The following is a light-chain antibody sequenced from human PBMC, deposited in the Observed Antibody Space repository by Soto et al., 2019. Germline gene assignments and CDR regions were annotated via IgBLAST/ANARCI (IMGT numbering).Light chain of an antibody. V-gene: IGLV2-14*01. CDR3: ASYTTTFSYV. CDR1: SSDVGGYNY. Sequence: QSALTQPASVSGSPGQSITISCTGNSSDVGGYNYVSWYQQHPGKAPKLMIYDVSNRPSGVSNRFSGSKSGNTASLTISGLQAEDEADYYCASYTTTFSYVFGSGTKVTVL. J-gene: IGLJ1*01. CDR2: DVS.